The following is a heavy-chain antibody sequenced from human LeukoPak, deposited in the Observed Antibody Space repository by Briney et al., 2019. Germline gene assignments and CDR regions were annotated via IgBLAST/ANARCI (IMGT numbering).Heavy chain of an antibody. CDR2: KNANSGNT. V-gene: IGHV1-8*01. Sequence: ASVKVSCKASGYTFTSYDINLVRQATGQGLEWMGRKNANSGNTGYAQKFRGRVTMTRNTSISTAYMELSSLRSEDTAVYYCARRNVVVPAQRGYYGMDVWGQGTTVTVSS. CDR1: GYTFTSYD. D-gene: IGHD2-2*01. J-gene: IGHJ6*02. CDR3: ARRNVVVPAQRGYYGMDV.